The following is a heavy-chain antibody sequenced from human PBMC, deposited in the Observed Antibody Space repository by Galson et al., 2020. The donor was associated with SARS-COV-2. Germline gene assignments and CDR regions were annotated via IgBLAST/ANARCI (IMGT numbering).Heavy chain of an antibody. CDR2: IYYSGST. Sequence: EPSETLSLTCTVSGGSISSDGYSWSWIRQHPGKGLEWIGYIYYSGSTYYNPSLKSRVTISVDTSKNHFSLKLRFVTAADTAVYYCARGTELGYCSSTSCYGWFDPWGQGTLVTVSS. CDR1: GGSISSDGYS. CDR3: ARGTELGYCSSTSCYGWFDP. J-gene: IGHJ5*02. D-gene: IGHD2-2*01. V-gene: IGHV4-31*03.